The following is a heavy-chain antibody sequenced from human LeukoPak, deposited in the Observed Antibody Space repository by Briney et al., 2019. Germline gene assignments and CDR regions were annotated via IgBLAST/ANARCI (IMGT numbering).Heavy chain of an antibody. CDR2: IRYDGSNK. Sequence: GGSLRLSCAASGFTFSSYGMHWVRQAPGKGLEWVAFIRYDGSNKYYADSVKGRFTISRDNSKNTLYLHVNSLRVEDTAIYYCARDATRGGDFDYWGQGTLVTVSS. CDR3: ARDATRGGDFDY. D-gene: IGHD3-16*01. CDR1: GFTFSSYG. J-gene: IGHJ4*02. V-gene: IGHV3-30*02.